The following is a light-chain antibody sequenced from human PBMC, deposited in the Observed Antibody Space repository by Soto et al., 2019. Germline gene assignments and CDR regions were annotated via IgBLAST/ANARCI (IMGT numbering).Light chain of an antibody. Sequence: EIVLTQSAGTLSLSPGERATLSCRASQTVSGRYLAWFQQKPGQTPRLLIYDASTRAAGVPDRFIGSGSGTEFSLTINRLEPEDFAVYYCQHYGSSPWTFGQGTKVEIK. CDR2: DAS. J-gene: IGKJ1*01. CDR3: QHYGSSPWT. V-gene: IGKV3-20*01. CDR1: QTVSGRY.